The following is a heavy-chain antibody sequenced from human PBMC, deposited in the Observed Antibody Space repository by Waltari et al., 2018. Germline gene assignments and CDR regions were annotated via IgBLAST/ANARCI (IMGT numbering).Heavy chain of an antibody. J-gene: IGHJ6*02. CDR2: IYTSGST. V-gene: IGHV4-61*02. CDR1: GGSISSGSYY. D-gene: IGHD5-18*01. CDR3: ARGGYSYVTGYGMDV. Sequence: QVQLQESGPGLVKPSQTLSLTCTVSGGSISSGSYYWSWIRQPAGKGLEWIGRIYTSGSTNYNPSLKSRVTISVDTSKNQFSLKLSSVTAADTAVYYCARGGYSYVTGYGMDVWGQGTTVTVSS.